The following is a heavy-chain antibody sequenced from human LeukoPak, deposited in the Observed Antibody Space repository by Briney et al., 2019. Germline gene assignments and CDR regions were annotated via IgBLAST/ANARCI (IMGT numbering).Heavy chain of an antibody. D-gene: IGHD5-18*01. V-gene: IGHV3-9*01. J-gene: IGHJ4*02. CDR2: ISWNSGSI. CDR1: GFTFDDYA. CDR3: AKDLRQYSYGIVY. Sequence: GRSLRLSCAASGFTFDDYAMHWVRHAPGEGLEWVSGISWNSGSIGYADSVKGRFTISRDNAKNSLYLQMNSLRAEDTALYYCAKDLRQYSYGIVYWGQETLVVVAS.